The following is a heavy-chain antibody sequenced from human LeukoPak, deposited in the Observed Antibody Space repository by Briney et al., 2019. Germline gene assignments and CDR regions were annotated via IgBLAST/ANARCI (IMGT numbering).Heavy chain of an antibody. CDR2: ISWDGGST. CDR1: GFTFDDYA. Sequence: GRTLRLSCAVSGFTFDDYAMHCVRDAPRKGLEWVFLISWDGGSTYYAESAKGRFTIHRDNSKNSLYLQMNSLRAEDTALYYCEKGAKGLAWGGGHYYYLYVWGKGTTVTVSS. CDR3: EKGAKGLAWGGGHYYYLYV. D-gene: IGHD3-16*01. V-gene: IGHV3-43D*03. J-gene: IGHJ6*03.